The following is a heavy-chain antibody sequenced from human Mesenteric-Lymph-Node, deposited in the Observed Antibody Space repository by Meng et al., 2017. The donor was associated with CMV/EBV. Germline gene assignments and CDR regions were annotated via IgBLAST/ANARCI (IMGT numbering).Heavy chain of an antibody. Sequence: GGSLRLSCAASGFTFSSYSMNWVRQAPGKGLEWVSSISSSSSYIYYADSVKGRFTISRDNAKNSLYLQMNSLRAEDTAVYYCARGRDGYNERGWFDPWGQGTLVTVSS. D-gene: IGHD5-24*01. CDR1: GFTFSSYS. J-gene: IGHJ5*02. CDR2: ISSSSSYI. CDR3: ARGRDGYNERGWFDP. V-gene: IGHV3-21*01.